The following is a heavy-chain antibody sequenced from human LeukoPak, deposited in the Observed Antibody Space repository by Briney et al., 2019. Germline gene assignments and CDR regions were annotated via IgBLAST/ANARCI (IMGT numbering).Heavy chain of an antibody. CDR2: MNQSGST. CDR3: ARENIVNIPAAIYYYSYMDV. J-gene: IGHJ6*03. Sequence: KSSETLSLACAVYGGSFSGYYGSWVRQPPGKGLEWIGEMNQSGSTNYNPSLKTLVTISVDTSKNQFSLTLTSVTAADTAVYSSARENIVNIPAAIYYYSYMDVWGKGTPVTVSS. D-gene: IGHD2-2*01. CDR1: GGSFSGYY. V-gene: IGHV4-34*01.